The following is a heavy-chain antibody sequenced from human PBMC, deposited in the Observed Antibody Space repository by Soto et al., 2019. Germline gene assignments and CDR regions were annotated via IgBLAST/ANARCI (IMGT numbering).Heavy chain of an antibody. Sequence: SGPTLVNPTQTLTLTCTFSGFSLSTSGMCVSWIRQPPGKALEWLALIDWDDDKYYSTSLKSRLTITKDTSKNQVVLTMTNMDPVDTATYYCARSLAHSDIRGSSSWFLLDYWGQGTLVTVSS. CDR3: ARSLAHSDIRGSSSWFLLDY. CDR1: GFSLSTSGMC. V-gene: IGHV2-70*01. CDR2: IDWDDDK. D-gene: IGHD6-13*01. J-gene: IGHJ4*02.